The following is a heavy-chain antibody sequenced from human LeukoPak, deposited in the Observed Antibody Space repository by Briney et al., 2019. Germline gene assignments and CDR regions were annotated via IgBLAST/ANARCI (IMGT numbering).Heavy chain of an antibody. Sequence: GGSLRLSCEVSGYTFINAYVNWVRQAPGKGLEWVGHIDKKDNFYATTSAASVTGRFTISRDDSKNTAYLQMNSLKTEDTALYYCTRDSGTYNWLDPWGQGTLVTVSS. CDR2: IDKKDNFYAT. CDR3: TRDSGTYNWLDP. CDR1: GYTFINAY. V-gene: IGHV3-73*01. J-gene: IGHJ5*02. D-gene: IGHD1-26*01.